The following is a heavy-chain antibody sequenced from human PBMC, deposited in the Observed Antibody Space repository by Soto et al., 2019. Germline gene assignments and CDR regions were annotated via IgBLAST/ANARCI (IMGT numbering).Heavy chain of an antibody. CDR3: ARDRRYYDFWSGYYTGIYYYYGMDV. CDR1: GFTFSSYA. D-gene: IGHD3-3*01. J-gene: IGHJ6*02. CDR2: ISGSGATT. V-gene: IGHV3-23*01. Sequence: GGSLRLSCAASGFTFSSYAMTWVRQAPGKGLEWVSGISGSGATTSYADSVKGRFTISRDNSKNTLYLQMNSLRAEDTAVYYCARDRRYYDFWSGYYTGIYYYYGMDVWGQGTTVTVSS.